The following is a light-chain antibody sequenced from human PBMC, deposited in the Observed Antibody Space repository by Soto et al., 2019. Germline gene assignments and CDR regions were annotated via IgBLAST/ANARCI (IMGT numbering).Light chain of an antibody. V-gene: IGKV3-20*01. CDR3: QQYAASPLT. J-gene: IGKJ4*01. CDR1: QSVSSSY. CDR2: GAS. Sequence: EIVLKQSPGTLSLSPGERVTLSCRASQSVSSSYLAWYQQKPGQAPRLLIYGASSRATGIPDRFSGSGSGTDFTLTISRLEPEDFAVYYCQQYAASPLTFGGGTKVDIK.